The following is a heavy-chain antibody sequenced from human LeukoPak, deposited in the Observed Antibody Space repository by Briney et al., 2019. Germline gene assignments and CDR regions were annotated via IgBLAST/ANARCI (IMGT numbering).Heavy chain of an antibody. V-gene: IGHV3-74*01. CDR1: GFTFSSYW. Sequence: GGSLRLSCAASGFTFSSYWMHWVRQAPGKGLVWVSRINSDGSSTSYADSVKGRFTISRDNAKNTLYLQMNSLRAEDTAVYYCARIALPYYYDSSGYKNAFDIWGQGTMVTVSS. D-gene: IGHD3-22*01. CDR3: ARIALPYYYDSSGYKNAFDI. J-gene: IGHJ3*02. CDR2: INSDGSST.